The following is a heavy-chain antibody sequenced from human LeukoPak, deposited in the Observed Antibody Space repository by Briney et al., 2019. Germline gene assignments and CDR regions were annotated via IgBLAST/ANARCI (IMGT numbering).Heavy chain of an antibody. D-gene: IGHD4-17*01. CDR3: ARDEANGDRDFDY. CDR1: GSTFSSYS. V-gene: IGHV3-48*01. CDR2: ISSSSSTI. Sequence: PGGSLRLSCAASGSTFSSYSMNWVRQAPGKGLEWVSYISSSSSTIYYADSVKGRFTISRDNAKNSLYLQMNSLRAEDTAVYYCARDEANGDRDFDYWGQGTLVTVSS. J-gene: IGHJ4*02.